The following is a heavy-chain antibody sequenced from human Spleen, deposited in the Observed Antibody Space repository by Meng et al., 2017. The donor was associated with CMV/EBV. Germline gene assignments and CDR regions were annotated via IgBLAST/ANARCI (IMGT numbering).Heavy chain of an antibody. CDR2: ISAYNGNT. J-gene: IGHJ4*02. Sequence: SGKVSCKASVYTFTSYGISWVRQAPVQGLECMGWISAYNGNTNYAQKLQGRGTMTTDTSTSTAYMELRGLRSDDTAVYYCARDWGDYWGQGTLVTVSS. CDR1: VYTFTSYG. V-gene: IGHV1-18*01. D-gene: IGHD3-16*01. CDR3: ARDWGDY.